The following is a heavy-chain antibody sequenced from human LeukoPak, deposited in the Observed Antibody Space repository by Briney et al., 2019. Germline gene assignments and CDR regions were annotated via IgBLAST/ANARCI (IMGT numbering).Heavy chain of an antibody. J-gene: IGHJ4*02. CDR1: GGSISSSSYY. CDR2: IYYSGST. Sequence: PSETLSLTCTVSGGSISSSSYYWGWIRQPPGKGLEWIGSIYYSGSTYYNPSLKSRVTISVDTSKNQFSLKLSSVTAADTAVYYCARVTDGGYSMEDYWGQGTLVTVSS. D-gene: IGHD6-13*01. V-gene: IGHV4-39*07. CDR3: ARVTDGGYSMEDY.